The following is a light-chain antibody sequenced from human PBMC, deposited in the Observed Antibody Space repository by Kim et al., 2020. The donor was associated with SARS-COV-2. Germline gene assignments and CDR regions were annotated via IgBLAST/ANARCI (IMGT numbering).Light chain of an antibody. CDR2: GAS. CDR3: LQHRTYPLT. V-gene: IGKV1-17*01. J-gene: IGKJ5*01. CDR1: QDIRNY. Sequence: ASVGDRVTSTCRASQDIRNYLGWYQQSPGRAPKRLIYGASNLQSGVPSRFSGSGSETEFTLTINSLQPEDFATYFCLQHRTYPLTFGQGTRLEIK.